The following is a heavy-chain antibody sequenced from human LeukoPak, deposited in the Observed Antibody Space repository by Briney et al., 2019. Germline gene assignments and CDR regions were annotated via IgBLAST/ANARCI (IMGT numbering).Heavy chain of an antibody. Sequence: GGSLRLSCAASGFTFSSYEMNWVRQAPGKGLEWVSSISSSGSTIYYADSVKGRFTISRDNAKDSLYLQMNSLRAEDTAVYYCARELWFGFDYWGQGTLVTVSS. CDR2: ISSSGSTI. CDR3: ARELWFGFDY. D-gene: IGHD3-10*01. CDR1: GFTFSSYE. V-gene: IGHV3-48*03. J-gene: IGHJ4*02.